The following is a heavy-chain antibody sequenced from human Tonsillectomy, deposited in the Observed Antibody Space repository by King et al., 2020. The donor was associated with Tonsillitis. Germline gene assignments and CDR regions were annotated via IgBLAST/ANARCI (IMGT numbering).Heavy chain of an antibody. CDR1: GYTFTVYG. J-gene: IGHJ4*02. Sequence: QLVQSGAEVKKPGASVKVSCKASGYTFTVYGISWVRQAPGQGLEWRGWISAYNGYTNYAQKLQGRVTMTTDTSTSTAYMELRSLSSDDTAVYYCATIPSAGLSRFFDYWGQGTLVTVSS. CDR3: ATIPSAGLSRFFDY. V-gene: IGHV1-18*04. CDR2: ISAYNGYT. D-gene: IGHD5-12*01.